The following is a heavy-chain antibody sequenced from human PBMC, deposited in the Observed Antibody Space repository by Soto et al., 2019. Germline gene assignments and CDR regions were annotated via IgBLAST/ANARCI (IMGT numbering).Heavy chain of an antibody. CDR1: GDSISSSNYY. CDR2: ISYSGTT. J-gene: IGHJ4*02. CDR3: ARGVDYTWEMNRHYYFAH. D-gene: IGHD3-16*01. V-gene: IGHV4-39*01. Sequence: QVQLQESGPGLVKPSETLSLTCTFSGDSISSSNYYLGWIRQSPGKGLEWIGSISYSGTTYYTPSLRSRVSVSVDTSKSPFCRKVSSATATDTAVYYCARGVDYTWEMNRHYYFAHWGQGTLATVSS.